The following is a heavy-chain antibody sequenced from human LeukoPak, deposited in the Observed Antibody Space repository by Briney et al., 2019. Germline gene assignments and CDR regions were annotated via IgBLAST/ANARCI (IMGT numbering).Heavy chain of an antibody. J-gene: IGHJ5*02. V-gene: IGHV4-59*11. CDR1: GGSISSHY. D-gene: IGHD5-18*01. Sequence: SETLSLTCTVPGGSISSHYWSWIRQPPGKGLEWIGYIYYSGSTNYNPSLKSRVTISVDTSKNQFSLELSSVTAADTAVYYCAGYPGWFDPWGQGTLVTVSS. CDR2: IYYSGST. CDR3: AGYPGWFDP.